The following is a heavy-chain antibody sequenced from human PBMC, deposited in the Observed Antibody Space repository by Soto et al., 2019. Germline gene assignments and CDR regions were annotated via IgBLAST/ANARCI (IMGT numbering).Heavy chain of an antibody. CDR2: IIPIFGTA. J-gene: IGHJ4*02. Sequence: ASVKVSCKASGGTFSSYAISCVRQAPGQGLEWMGGIIPIFGTANYAQKFQGRVTITADESTSTAYMELSSLRSEDTAVYYCAVGYCSSTSCYTGQDYWGQGTLVTVSS. V-gene: IGHV1-69*13. CDR1: GGTFSSYA. D-gene: IGHD2-2*02. CDR3: AVGYCSSTSCYTGQDY.